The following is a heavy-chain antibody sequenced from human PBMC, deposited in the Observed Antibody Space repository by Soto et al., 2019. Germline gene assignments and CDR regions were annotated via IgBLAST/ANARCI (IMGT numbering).Heavy chain of an antibody. D-gene: IGHD4-17*01. CDR2: IYYSGST. J-gene: IGHJ3*02. CDR1: GGSISSYY. CDR3: ATESGDGDAFDI. V-gene: IGHV4-59*05. Sequence: SETLSLTCTVSGGSISSYYWSWIRQPPGKGLEWIGSIYYSGSTYYNPSLKSRVTISVDTSKNQFSLKLSSVTAADTAVYYCATESGDGDAFDIWGQGTMVTVSS.